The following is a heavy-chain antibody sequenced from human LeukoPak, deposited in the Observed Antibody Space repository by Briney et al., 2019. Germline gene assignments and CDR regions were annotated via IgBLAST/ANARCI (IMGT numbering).Heavy chain of an antibody. V-gene: IGHV5-51*01. J-gene: IGHJ4*02. CDR1: GYSFTSYW. CDR3: ARGGVYCDFWSGSPTYYFDY. D-gene: IGHD3-3*01. CDR2: IYPGDSDT. Sequence: GESLKIFCKGSGYSFTSYWIGWVRRMPGKGLEWMGIIYPGDSDTRYSPSFQGQVTISADKSISTAYLQWRSLKASDTAMYYCARGGVYCDFWSGSPTYYFDYWGQGTLVTVSS.